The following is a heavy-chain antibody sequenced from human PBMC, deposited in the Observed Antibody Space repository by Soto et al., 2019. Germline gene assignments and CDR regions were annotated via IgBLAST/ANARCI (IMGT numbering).Heavy chain of an antibody. D-gene: IGHD2-21*01. CDR2: ISHDEDYI. CDR3: ARACESFRFGDIYY. Sequence: QVQLVESGGGVVQPGKSLRLSCAASGFIFSAYVMHWVRQAPGKGLEWVAMISHDEDYIYYADSVKGRFTISRDNSKNTLRLEMSNLKTEDTAMYYCARACESFRFGDIYYWGQRTLGTGSS. V-gene: IGHV3-30*03. CDR1: GFIFSAYV. J-gene: IGHJ4*02.